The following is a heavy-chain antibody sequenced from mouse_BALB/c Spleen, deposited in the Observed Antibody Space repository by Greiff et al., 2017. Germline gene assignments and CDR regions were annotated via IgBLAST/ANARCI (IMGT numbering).Heavy chain of an antibody. CDR1: GYTFTSYW. CDR2: IYPSDSYT. CDR3: TRGDGYYPYFDD. Sequence: QVQLQQPGAELVRPGASVKLSCKASGYTFTSYWINWVKQRPGQGLEWIGNIYPSDSYTNYNQKFKDKATLTVDKSSSTAYMQLSSPTSEDSAVYYCTRGDGYYPYFDDWGQGTTLTVSS. J-gene: IGHJ2*01. D-gene: IGHD2-3*01. V-gene: IGHV1-69*02.